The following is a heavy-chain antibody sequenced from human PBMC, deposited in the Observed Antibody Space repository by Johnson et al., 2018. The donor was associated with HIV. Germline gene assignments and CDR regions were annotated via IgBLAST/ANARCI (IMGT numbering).Heavy chain of an antibody. Sequence: VQLVESGGGVVQPGGSLRLSCAASGLTFSSYAMSWVRQAPGKGLEWVSAISGSGGSTYYADSVKGRFTISRDNSKNTLYLQMNSLRDEDTALYYCARGRPWGWELRRDAFDMWGQGTMVTVSS. J-gene: IGHJ3*02. CDR1: GLTFSSYA. CDR3: ARGRPWGWELRRDAFDM. CDR2: ISGSGGST. V-gene: IGHV3-23*04. D-gene: IGHD3-16*01.